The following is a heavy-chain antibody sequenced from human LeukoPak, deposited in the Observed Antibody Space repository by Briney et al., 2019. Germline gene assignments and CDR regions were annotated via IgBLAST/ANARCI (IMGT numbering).Heavy chain of an antibody. Sequence: ASVKVSCKASGYTFTGYYMHWVRPAPGRGLEWMGWINPNTGGTNYAQKFQGRVTMTRDTSISTAYMELSSLRSDDTAMYYCARASGDYPDYWGQGTLVTVSS. CDR1: GYTFTGYY. CDR2: INPNTGGT. J-gene: IGHJ4*02. D-gene: IGHD4-17*01. V-gene: IGHV1-2*02. CDR3: ARASGDYPDY.